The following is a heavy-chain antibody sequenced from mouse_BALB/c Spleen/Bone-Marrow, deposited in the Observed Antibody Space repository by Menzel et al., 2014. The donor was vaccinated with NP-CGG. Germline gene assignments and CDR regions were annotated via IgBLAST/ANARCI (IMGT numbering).Heavy chain of an antibody. CDR3: ARMDY. V-gene: IGHV1-82*01. Sequence: GLEWIGRIYPADGLTNYNGMFKDKATLTADRSSSTAYMQLSSLTSVDSAVYFCARMDYWGQGTSVTVSS. CDR2: IYPADGLT. J-gene: IGHJ4*01.